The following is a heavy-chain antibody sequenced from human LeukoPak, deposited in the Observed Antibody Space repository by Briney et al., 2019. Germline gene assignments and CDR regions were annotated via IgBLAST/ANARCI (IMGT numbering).Heavy chain of an antibody. V-gene: IGHV4-39*01. CDR3: ARPQRYSMYALDY. J-gene: IGHJ4*02. CDR2: IYYSGST. D-gene: IGHD5/OR15-5a*01. Sequence: PSETLSLTCSVSGGSISSSSYYWGWIRQPPGKKLEWIVNIYYSGSTYYNPSLKSRVTISVDTSKNQFSLKLSSVTAADTAVYYCARPQRYSMYALDYWGQGTLVTVSS. CDR1: GGSISSSSYY.